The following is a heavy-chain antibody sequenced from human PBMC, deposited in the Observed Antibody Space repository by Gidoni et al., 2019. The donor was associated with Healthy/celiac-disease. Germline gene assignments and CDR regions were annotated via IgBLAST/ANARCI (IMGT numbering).Heavy chain of an antibody. CDR3: ARDYYRGNLFDP. J-gene: IGHJ5*02. CDR1: GGSTSSGGYY. CDR2: IYYSGST. Sequence: VQLQESGPGLVKPSQTPSLTCTVPGGSTSSGGYYWSWIRQHPGKGLEWIGYIYYSGSTYYNPSLKSRVTISVDTSKNQFSLKLSSVTAADTAVYYCARDYYRGNLFDPWGQGTLVTVSS. D-gene: IGHD3-10*01. V-gene: IGHV4-31*03.